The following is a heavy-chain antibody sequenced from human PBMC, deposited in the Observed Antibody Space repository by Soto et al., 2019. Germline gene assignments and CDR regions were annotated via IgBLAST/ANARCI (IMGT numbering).Heavy chain of an antibody. J-gene: IGHJ4*02. CDR2: IYYSGST. CDR3: VRHVSGSREFDY. Sequence: ASETLSLTCTVSGGSISSGGYYWSWIRQHPGKGLEWIGYIYYSGSTYYNPSLKSRVTISVDTSNNQFSLGMNSVTAADMAVYYCVRHVSGSREFDYWGQGTVVTVSS. CDR1: GGSISSGGYY. D-gene: IGHD2-8*01. V-gene: IGHV4-31*02.